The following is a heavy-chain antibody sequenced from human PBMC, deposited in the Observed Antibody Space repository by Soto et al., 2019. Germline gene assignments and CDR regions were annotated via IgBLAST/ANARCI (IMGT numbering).Heavy chain of an antibody. J-gene: IGHJ4*02. Sequence: ASVKVSCKASGYTFTSYGISWVRQAPGQGLEWMGWISAYNGNTNYAQKLQGRVTMTTDTSTSTAYMELRSLRSDDTAVYYCARDDSGSYSVGLFDYWGQGTLVTVSS. V-gene: IGHV1-18*04. CDR2: ISAYNGNT. CDR1: GYTFTSYG. D-gene: IGHD1-26*01. CDR3: ARDDSGSYSVGLFDY.